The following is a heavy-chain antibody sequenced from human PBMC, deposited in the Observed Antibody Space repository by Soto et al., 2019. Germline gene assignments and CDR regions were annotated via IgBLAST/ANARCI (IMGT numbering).Heavy chain of an antibody. Sequence: SGTLSLTCTVSGGSISSYYWSWIRQPPGKGLEWIGYIYYSGSTNYNPSLKSRVTISVDTSKNQFSLKLSSVTAADTAVYYCARHFGYYYYMDVWGKGTTVTVSS. V-gene: IGHV4-59*08. D-gene: IGHD3-10*01. CDR1: GGSISSYY. J-gene: IGHJ6*03. CDR3: ARHFGYYYYMDV. CDR2: IYYSGST.